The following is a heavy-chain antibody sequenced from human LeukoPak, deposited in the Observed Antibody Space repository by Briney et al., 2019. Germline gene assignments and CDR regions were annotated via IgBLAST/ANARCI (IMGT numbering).Heavy chain of an antibody. CDR3: ARASYCSGGSCYFDY. V-gene: IGHV1-18*01. D-gene: IGHD2-15*01. CDR2: ISAYNGNT. CDR1: GYTFTSYS. J-gene: IGHJ4*02. Sequence: GASVKVSCKASGYTFTSYSISWVRQAPGQGLEWMGWISAYNGNTIYAQKVKGRVTMTTDTSTSTAYMELRSLKSDDTAVYYCARASYCSGGSCYFDYWGQGTLVTVSS.